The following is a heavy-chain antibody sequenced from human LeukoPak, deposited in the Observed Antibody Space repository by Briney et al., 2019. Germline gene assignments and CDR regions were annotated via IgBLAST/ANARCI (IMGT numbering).Heavy chain of an antibody. CDR2: ISGSGGST. D-gene: IGHD3-3*01. CDR1: GFTFSSYA. CDR3: ASLGPVEKDSITIFGVVIGYYGMDV. Sequence: GGSLRLSCAASGFTFSSYAMSWVRQAPGKGLEWVSAISGSGGSTYYADSVKGRFTISRDNSKNTLYLQMNSLRAEDTAVYYCASLGPVEKDSITIFGVVIGYYGMDVWGQGTTVTVSS. J-gene: IGHJ6*02. V-gene: IGHV3-23*01.